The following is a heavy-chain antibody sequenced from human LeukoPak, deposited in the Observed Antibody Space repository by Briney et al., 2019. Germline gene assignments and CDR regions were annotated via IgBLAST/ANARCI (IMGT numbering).Heavy chain of an antibody. D-gene: IGHD6-19*01. CDR2: INGNSGDT. J-gene: IGHJ1*01. V-gene: IGHV1-2*02. CDR3: VRVAVTGIAYFQY. Sequence: RGASVRVSCKASGYTFTGYYLHWMRQAPGQGLEWMGWINGNSGDTNYAQKVQGRVTMTRDTSISTAYMDLIRLTSDDTAVYYCVRVAVTGIAYFQYWGQGTLVTVPS. CDR1: GYTFTGYY.